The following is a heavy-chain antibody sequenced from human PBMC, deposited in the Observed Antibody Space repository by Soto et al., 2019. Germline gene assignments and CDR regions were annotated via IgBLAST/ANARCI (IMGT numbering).Heavy chain of an antibody. CDR2: ISGSGGSL. CDR3: AKDRGSGWYENWFDP. J-gene: IGHJ5*02. CDR1: GFTFSSYA. Sequence: VQLLESGGGLVQPGGSLRLSCAASGFTFSSYAMNWVRQAPGKGLEWVSAISGSGGSLNYADAVQGRFTISRDNSKNTLYLQMNSLRAEDTAVYYCAKDRGSGWYENWFDPWGQGTLVTVSS. D-gene: IGHD6-19*01. V-gene: IGHV3-23*01.